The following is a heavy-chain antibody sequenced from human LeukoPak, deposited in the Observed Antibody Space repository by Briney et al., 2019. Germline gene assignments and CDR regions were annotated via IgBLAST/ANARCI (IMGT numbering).Heavy chain of an antibody. V-gene: IGHV4-59*01. Sequence: SETLSLTCTVSGGSISSYYWSWIRQPPGKGLEWIGYIYYSGSTNYNPSPKSRVTISVDTSKNQFSLKLSSVTAADTAVYYCARADTDVVSRGTYYFDYWGQGTLVTVSS. CDR1: GGSISSYY. J-gene: IGHJ4*02. D-gene: IGHD3-10*01. CDR3: ARADTDVVSRGTYYFDY. CDR2: IYYSGST.